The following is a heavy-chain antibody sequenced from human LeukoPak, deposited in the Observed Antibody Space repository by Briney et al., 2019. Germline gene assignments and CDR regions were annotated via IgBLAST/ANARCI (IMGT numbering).Heavy chain of an antibody. CDR2: ISSSGTTI. D-gene: IGHD2-2*01. Sequence: PGGSLRLSCAASGFTFSSYEMNWVRQAPGKGLEWVSYISSSGTTIYSADSVKGRFTISRDNAKNSLYLQMNSLRAEDTAVYYCARVSYCSSTSCYDYWGQGTLVTVSS. V-gene: IGHV3-48*03. J-gene: IGHJ4*02. CDR1: GFTFSSYE. CDR3: ARVSYCSSTSCYDY.